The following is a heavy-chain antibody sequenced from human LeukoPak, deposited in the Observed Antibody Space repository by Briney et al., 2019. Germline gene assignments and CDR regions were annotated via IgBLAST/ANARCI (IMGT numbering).Heavy chain of an antibody. CDR3: VRDLGSQMATISDWFDP. CDR1: GVSISSSNSY. V-gene: IGHV4-39*07. CDR2: IYYSGST. D-gene: IGHD5-24*01. Sequence: SETLSLTCSVSGVSISSSNSYWGWIRQPPGKGLEWIGSIYYSGSTYYNPSLKSRVTISVDTSKNQFSLKLSSVTAADTAVYYCVRDLGSQMATISDWFDPWGQGTLVTVSS. J-gene: IGHJ5*02.